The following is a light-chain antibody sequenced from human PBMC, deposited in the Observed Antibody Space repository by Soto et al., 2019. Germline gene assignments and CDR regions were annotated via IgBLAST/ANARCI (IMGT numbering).Light chain of an antibody. CDR1: SSDVGDYEH. V-gene: IGLV2-18*01. Sequence: QSALTQPPSVSGSPGQSVTISCTVTSSDVGDYEHVSWYQLAPGTAPKLLISDVIKRPSGVPDRFSGSKSGNTPSLTISGLQDEDEADYYGGLFASSDTWVFGGGTQLTVL. CDR2: DVI. J-gene: IGLJ3*02. CDR3: GLFASSDTWV.